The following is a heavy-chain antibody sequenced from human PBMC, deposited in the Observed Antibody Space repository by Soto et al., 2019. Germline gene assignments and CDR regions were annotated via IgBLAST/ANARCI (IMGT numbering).Heavy chain of an antibody. Sequence: AETLSLTCTVSGGSVRCVNDSWNWIRQPPGKGLEWIGYVYYSGSTNYNPSLKSRVTITIVTSKNKFHLKPSSLTAADTAVYYCARAEYSSLSVDWFDPWGQGTMVTVS. CDR3: ARAEYSSLSVDWFDP. D-gene: IGHD6-19*01. V-gene: IGHV4-61*01. CDR1: GGSVRCVNDS. CDR2: VYYSGST. J-gene: IGHJ5*02.